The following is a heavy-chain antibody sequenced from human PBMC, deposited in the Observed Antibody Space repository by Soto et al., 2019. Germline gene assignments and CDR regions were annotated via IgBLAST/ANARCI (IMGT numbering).Heavy chain of an antibody. J-gene: IGHJ5*02. Sequence: SETLSLTCAVYGGSFSGYYWSWIRQPPGKGLEWIGEINHSGSTNYNPSLKSRVTISVDTPKNQFSLKLSSVTAADTAVYYCARPITIFGVVIPWFDPWGQGTLVTVSS. CDR1: GGSFSGYY. CDR3: ARPITIFGVVIPWFDP. D-gene: IGHD3-3*01. CDR2: INHSGST. V-gene: IGHV4-34*01.